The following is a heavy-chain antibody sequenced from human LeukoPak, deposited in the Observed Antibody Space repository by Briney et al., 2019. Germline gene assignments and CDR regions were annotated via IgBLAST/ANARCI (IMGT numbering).Heavy chain of an antibody. Sequence: SETLSLTCTVSGGSISSYYWSWIRQPPGKGLEWIGYIYYSASTNYNPSLKSRVTISLGTSKNQFSLKVSSVTAADTAVYYCAGGLVGFDYWGQGTLVTVSS. CDR2: IYYSAST. CDR3: AGGLVGFDY. J-gene: IGHJ4*02. D-gene: IGHD1-26*01. V-gene: IGHV4-59*01. CDR1: GGSISSYY.